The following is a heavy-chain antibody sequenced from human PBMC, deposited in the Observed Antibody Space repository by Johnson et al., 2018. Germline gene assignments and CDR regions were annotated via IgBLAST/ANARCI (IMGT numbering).Heavy chain of an antibody. CDR1: GFTFSSYS. CDR2: ISSSSSTI. Sequence: VQLVESGGGLVQPGGSLRLSCAASGFTFSSYSMNWVRPAPGKGLEWVSYISSSSSTIYYADSVKGRFTISRDNAKKPLYLQMNRLGDEDTAVYYCARAIVGKGYFQHWGQGTLVTVSS. J-gene: IGHJ1*01. CDR3: ARAIVGKGYFQH. V-gene: IGHV3-48*02. D-gene: IGHD1-26*01.